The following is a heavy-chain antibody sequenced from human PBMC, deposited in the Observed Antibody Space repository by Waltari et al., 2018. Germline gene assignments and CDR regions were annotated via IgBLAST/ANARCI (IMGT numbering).Heavy chain of an antibody. CDR2: IIPIFGTA. CDR3: ASQTRYYYGSGIAY. J-gene: IGHJ4*02. CDR1: GGTFSSYA. Sequence: QVQLVQSGAEVKKPGSSVKVSCKASGGTFSSYAISWVRQAPGQGLEWMGGIIPIFGTANYAQKFQGRVTITTDESTSTAYKELSSLRSEDTAVYYCASQTRYYYGSGIAYWGQGTLVTVSS. D-gene: IGHD3-10*01. V-gene: IGHV1-69*05.